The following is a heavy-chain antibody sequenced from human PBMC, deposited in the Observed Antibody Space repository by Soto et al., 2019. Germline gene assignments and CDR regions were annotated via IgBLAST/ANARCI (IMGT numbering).Heavy chain of an antibody. CDR1: GYPVTAYY. D-gene: IGHD3-3*01. V-gene: IGHV1-2*02. Sequence: QLHLVQSGAVVKKPGASVTVSCSASGYPVTAYYMHWVRQAPGRGLEWMGGINPATGAAKYTQTFQGRATMTRATSMSAVFMELSGLTSEDTAVFSCARGGGVGVAGSAAFDMWGQGTLVTVSS. CDR2: INPATGAA. CDR3: ARGGGVGVAGSAAFDM. J-gene: IGHJ3*02.